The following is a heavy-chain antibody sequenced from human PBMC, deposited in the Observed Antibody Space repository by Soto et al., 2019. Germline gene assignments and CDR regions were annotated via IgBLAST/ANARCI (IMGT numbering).Heavy chain of an antibody. CDR2: IYYSGST. Sequence: SETLSLTCTVSGGSISSSSYYWGWIRQPPGKGLEWIGSIYYSGSTYYNPSLKSRVTISVDTSKNQFSLKLSSVTAADTAVYYCARLRYSSGWYGGDYFDHWGQGTLVTVSS. D-gene: IGHD6-19*01. J-gene: IGHJ4*02. CDR1: GGSISSSSYY. V-gene: IGHV4-39*01. CDR3: ARLRYSSGWYGGDYFDH.